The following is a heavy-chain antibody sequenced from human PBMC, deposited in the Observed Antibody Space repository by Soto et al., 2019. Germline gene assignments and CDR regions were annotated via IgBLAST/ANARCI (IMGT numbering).Heavy chain of an antibody. V-gene: IGHV4-39*01. D-gene: IGHD6-6*01. CDR2: IYYSGNT. CDR1: SASLSSSTYY. J-gene: IGHJ4*02. CDR3: ARSSPFHY. Sequence: PSETLSLTCSVSSASLSSSTYYWSWIRHPPGRGPEWIGSIYYSGNTYYKPSLKSRVSIYIDTSRNQFSLKLTSVTAAGTGVYYCARSSPFHYWAPGILVTVSS.